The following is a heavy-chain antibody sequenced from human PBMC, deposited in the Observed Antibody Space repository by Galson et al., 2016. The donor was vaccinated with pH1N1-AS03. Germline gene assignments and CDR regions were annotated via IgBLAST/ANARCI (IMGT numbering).Heavy chain of an antibody. CDR3: ARGHYSSSFYWFDP. CDR2: TYYRSKWYN. V-gene: IGHV6-1*01. D-gene: IGHD6-6*01. CDR1: GDSVSSNRAA. Sequence: CAISGDSVSSNRAAWNWIRQSPSRGLEWLGRTYYRSKWYNDYAVSVKSRITINPDTSKNQFSLQLNSVTPEDTAVYYCARGHYSSSFYWFDPWGQGTLVTVSS. J-gene: IGHJ5*02.